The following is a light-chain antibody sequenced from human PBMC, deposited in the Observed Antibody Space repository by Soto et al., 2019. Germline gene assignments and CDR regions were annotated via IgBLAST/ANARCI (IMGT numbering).Light chain of an antibody. Sequence: SVLTQPRSGSAAPGQKATISCSGTTSNVANNFVSWYQQFPGKAPKLLIYDDIRRPSGIPDRFSASKSGTSATLGITGLQTGDEADYYCGSWDSSLTANVFGTGTQVPAL. CDR1: TSNVANNF. CDR2: DDI. CDR3: GSWDSSLTANV. J-gene: IGLJ1*01. V-gene: IGLV1-51*01.